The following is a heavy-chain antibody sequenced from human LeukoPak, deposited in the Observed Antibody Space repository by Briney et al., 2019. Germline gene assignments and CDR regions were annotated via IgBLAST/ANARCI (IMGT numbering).Heavy chain of an antibody. D-gene: IGHD3-22*01. V-gene: IGHV3-30-3*01. CDR2: ISYDGSNK. CDR3: ARDRRSGYYDSSGYYVFDY. J-gene: IGHJ4*02. CDR1: GFTFSSYA. Sequence: GGSLRLSCAASGFTFSSYAMHWVRQAPGKGLEWVAVISYDGSNKYYADSVKGRFTISRDNSKNTLYLQMNSLRAEDTAVYYCARDRRSGYYDSSGYYVFDYWGQGTLVTVSS.